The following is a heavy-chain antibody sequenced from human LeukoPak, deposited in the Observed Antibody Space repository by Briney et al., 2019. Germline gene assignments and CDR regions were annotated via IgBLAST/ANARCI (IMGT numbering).Heavy chain of an antibody. Sequence: PGGSLRLSCAASGFTFSSSTMNWVRQAPGKGLEWVSSISSSSDYIYYADSVKGRFTISRDNAKNSLYLQMNSLKAEDTALYYCVRNPNSANFPNWFDPLGQGTLVTVSS. V-gene: IGHV3-21*01. CDR2: ISSSSDYI. J-gene: IGHJ5*02. CDR1: GFTFSSST. CDR3: VRNPNSANFPNWFDP. D-gene: IGHD4/OR15-4a*01.